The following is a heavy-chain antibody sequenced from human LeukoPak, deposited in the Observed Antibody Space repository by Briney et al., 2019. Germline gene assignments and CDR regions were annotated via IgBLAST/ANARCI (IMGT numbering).Heavy chain of an antibody. J-gene: IGHJ4*02. Sequence: SETLSLTCTVPGGSISSYYWSWIRQPPGKGLEWIGYIYYSGSTNYNPSLKSRVTISVDTSKNQFSLKLSSVTAADTAVYYCARTVIAVAGNRFDYWGQGTLVTVSS. V-gene: IGHV4-59*08. CDR2: IYYSGST. CDR3: ARTVIAVAGNRFDY. D-gene: IGHD6-19*01. CDR1: GGSISSYY.